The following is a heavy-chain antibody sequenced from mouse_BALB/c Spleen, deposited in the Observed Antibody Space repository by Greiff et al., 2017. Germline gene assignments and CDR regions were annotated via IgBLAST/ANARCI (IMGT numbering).Heavy chain of an antibody. CDR2: IYPSDSYT. CDR3: TIPYYYGSSPLAMDY. CDR1: GYTFTSYW. J-gene: IGHJ4*01. D-gene: IGHD1-1*01. Sequence: QVQLQQSGAELVRPGASVKLSCKASGYTFTSYWINWVKQRPGQGLEWIGNIYPSDSYTNYNQKFKDKATLTVDKSSSTAYMQLSSPTSEDSAVYYCTIPYYYGSSPLAMDYWGQGTSVTVSS. V-gene: IGHV1-69*02.